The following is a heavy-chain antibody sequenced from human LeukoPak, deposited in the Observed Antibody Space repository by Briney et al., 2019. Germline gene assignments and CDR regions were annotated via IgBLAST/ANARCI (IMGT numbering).Heavy chain of an antibody. CDR1: GFTFSDYT. D-gene: IGHD6-13*01. V-gene: IGHV3-23*01. J-gene: IGHJ4*02. Sequence: QPGGSLRLSCVASGFTFSDYTMSWLRQSPVKGLEWVAAISGSGYKTYDADSMKGRFTISRDNSKSTLYLEMNNLRAEDTAVYFCARGEGQDLVRFAAYWGQGTLVTVSS. CDR2: ISGSGYKT. CDR3: ARGEGQDLVRFAAY.